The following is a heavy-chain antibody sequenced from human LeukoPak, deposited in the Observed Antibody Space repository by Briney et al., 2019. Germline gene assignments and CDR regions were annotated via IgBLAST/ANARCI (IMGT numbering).Heavy chain of an antibody. Sequence: ASVKVSCKASGYTFTSYYMHWVRQAPGQGFEWMGIINPSGGSTSYAQKFQGRVTMTRDTSTSTVYMELSSLRSEDTAVYYCASLPDSSGYLDYWGQGTLVTASS. CDR2: INPSGGST. CDR1: GYTFTSYY. D-gene: IGHD3-22*01. V-gene: IGHV1-46*01. J-gene: IGHJ4*02. CDR3: ASLPDSSGYLDY.